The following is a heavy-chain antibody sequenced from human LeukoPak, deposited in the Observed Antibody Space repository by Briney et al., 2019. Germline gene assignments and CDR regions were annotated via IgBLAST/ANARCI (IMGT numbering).Heavy chain of an antibody. CDR2: INHSGST. CDR3: ARGTRLRSGWYLRAYFDY. J-gene: IGHJ4*02. CDR1: GGSFSGYY. V-gene: IGHV4-34*01. D-gene: IGHD6-19*01. Sequence: SSETLSLTCAVYGGSFSGYYWSWIRQPPGKGLEWIGEINHSGSTNYNPSLKSRVTISVDTSKNQFSLKLSSVTAADTAVYYCARGTRLRSGWYLRAYFDYWGQGTLVTVSS.